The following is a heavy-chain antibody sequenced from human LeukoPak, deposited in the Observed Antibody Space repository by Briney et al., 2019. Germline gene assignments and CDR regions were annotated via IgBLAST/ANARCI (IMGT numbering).Heavy chain of an antibody. V-gene: IGHV4-4*07. J-gene: IGHJ5*02. CDR2: INTGGNT. CDR1: GVSISSYY. D-gene: IGHD2-15*01. Sequence: SETLSLTCTVSGVSISSYYWSWIRQAAGKGLEWIGRINTGGNTNYNPSLKSRVSLSVDTSKNQFSLKLSSVTAADTAVYYCARIYCGGGGCYWFDPWGQGTLVTVSS. CDR3: ARIYCGGGGCYWFDP.